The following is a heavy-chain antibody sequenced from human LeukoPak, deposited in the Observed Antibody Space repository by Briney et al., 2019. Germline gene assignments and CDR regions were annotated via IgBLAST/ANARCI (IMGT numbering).Heavy chain of an antibody. CDR1: DYTFTSYG. D-gene: IGHD1-26*01. Sequence: ASVKVSCKASDYTFTSYGISWVRQAPGQGLEWMGWISVYNGNTKYTQKFQGRVTMTEDTSTDTAYMELSSLRSEDTAVYYCATGTSGVGAIRWGQGTLVTVSS. CDR3: ATGTSGVGAIR. CDR2: ISVYNGNT. J-gene: IGHJ4*02. V-gene: IGHV1-18*01.